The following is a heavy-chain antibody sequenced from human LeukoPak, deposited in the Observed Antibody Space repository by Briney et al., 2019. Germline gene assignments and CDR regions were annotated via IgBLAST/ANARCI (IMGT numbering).Heavy chain of an antibody. J-gene: IGHJ4*02. Sequence: SETLSLTCTVSGGSISSGGYYWSWIRQHPGKGLEWIGYIYYSGSTYYNPSLKGRVTISVDTSKNQFSLKLSSVTAADTAVYYCARERRPIYYFDYWGQGTLVTVSS. V-gene: IGHV4-31*03. CDR1: GGSISSGGYY. CDR2: IYYSGST. CDR3: ARERRPIYYFDY.